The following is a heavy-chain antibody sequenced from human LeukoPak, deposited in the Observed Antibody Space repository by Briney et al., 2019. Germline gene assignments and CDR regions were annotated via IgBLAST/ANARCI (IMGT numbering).Heavy chain of an antibody. CDR1: GGSISSYY. V-gene: IGHV4-4*09. CDR3: ARHGDCSSTSCYLGYYMDV. D-gene: IGHD2-2*01. CDR2: IYTSGST. Sequence: SETLSLTCTVSGGSISSYYWSWIRQPPGKGLEWIGYIYTSGSTNYNPSLKSRVTMSVDTSKNQFSLKLSSVTAADTAVYYCARHGDCSSTSCYLGYYMDVWGKGTTVTVSS. J-gene: IGHJ6*03.